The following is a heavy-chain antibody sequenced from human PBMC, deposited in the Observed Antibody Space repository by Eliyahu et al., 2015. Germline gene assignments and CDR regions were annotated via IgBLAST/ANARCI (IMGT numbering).Heavy chain of an antibody. CDR3: AREXSSYYGFHFDY. D-gene: IGHD1-26*01. J-gene: IGHJ4*02. V-gene: IGHV4-31*03. CDR1: GGSIRSDGYY. Sequence: QVQLQESGPGVVKPSQTLSLTCTVSGGSIRSDGYYWSWIRQHPGKALEWIGYIYYSGNTXYNPSLKSRVSMXVDTSKNQFSLKLSSVTAADTAVYYCAREXSSYYGFHFDYWGQGTLVTVSS. CDR2: IYYSGNT.